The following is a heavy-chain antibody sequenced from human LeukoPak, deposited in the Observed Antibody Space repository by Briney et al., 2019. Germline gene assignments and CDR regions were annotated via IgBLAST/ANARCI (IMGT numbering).Heavy chain of an antibody. D-gene: IGHD3-22*01. V-gene: IGHV3-33*01. CDR2: IWYGGRNK. Sequence: GGSLTLSCAASGFTFSIYGMHWVRQAPGKGMEWVAVIWYGGRNKYYADPVKGRFTSSRDNSKNTLYLQMNSLRGEDTAVYYCARERWLFGSNDAFDIWGQGTIVTVSS. CDR1: GFTFSIYG. CDR3: ARERWLFGSNDAFDI. J-gene: IGHJ3*02.